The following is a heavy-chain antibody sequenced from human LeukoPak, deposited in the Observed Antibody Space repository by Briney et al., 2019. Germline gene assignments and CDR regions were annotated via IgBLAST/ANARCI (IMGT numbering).Heavy chain of an antibody. Sequence: GGSLRLSCAASGFTFSSYWMSWVRQAPGKGLEWEANIKQDGSEKYYVDSVKGRFTISRDNAKNSLYLQMNSLRAEDTAVYYCARDQYSSSWYVYYYYYMDVWGKGTTVTVSS. V-gene: IGHV3-7*01. CDR2: IKQDGSEK. CDR3: ARDQYSSSWYVYYYYYMDV. D-gene: IGHD6-13*01. J-gene: IGHJ6*03. CDR1: GFTFSSYW.